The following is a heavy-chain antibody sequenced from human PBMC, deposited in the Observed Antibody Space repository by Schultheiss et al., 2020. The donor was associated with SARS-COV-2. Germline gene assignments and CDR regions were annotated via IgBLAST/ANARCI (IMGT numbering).Heavy chain of an antibody. V-gene: IGHV3-7*03. D-gene: IGHD4-23*01. Sequence: GGSLRLSCAASGFTFSSYWMGWVRQAPGKGLEWVANIKQDGSEKYYVDSVKGRFTISRDNAKNSLYLQMSSLRAEDTAVYYCATAYGGILAEYFQHWGQGTLVTVAS. CDR1: GFTFSSYW. J-gene: IGHJ1*01. CDR3: ATAYGGILAEYFQH. CDR2: IKQDGSEK.